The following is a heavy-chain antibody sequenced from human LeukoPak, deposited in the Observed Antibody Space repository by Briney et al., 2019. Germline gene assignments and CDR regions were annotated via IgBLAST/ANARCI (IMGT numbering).Heavy chain of an antibody. CDR3: AREGFGCSGGSCYYNWFDP. CDR1: GGSISSSSYY. Sequence: SETLSLTCTVSGGSISSSSYYWGWIRQPPGKGLEWIGSIYYSGSTYYNPSLKSRVTISVDTSKNQFSLKLSSVTAADTAVYYCAREGFGCSGGSCYYNWFDPWGQGTLVTVSS. CDR2: IYYSGST. J-gene: IGHJ5*02. V-gene: IGHV4-39*07. D-gene: IGHD2-15*01.